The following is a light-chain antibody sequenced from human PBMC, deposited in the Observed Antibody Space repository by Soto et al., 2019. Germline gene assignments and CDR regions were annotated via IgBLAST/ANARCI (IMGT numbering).Light chain of an antibody. J-gene: IGLJ2*01. V-gene: IGLV2-23*01. CDR3: CSYAGGASVV. CDR1: ISDVGRYNL. CDR2: EDI. Sequence: QSVLTQPASVSGSPGQSITISCTGTISDVGRYNLVSWYQQHPDKAPKLIIYEDIERPSGVSHRFSGSTSGNTASLTISGLQTEDEAKYFCCSYAGGASVVFGGGTQLTVL.